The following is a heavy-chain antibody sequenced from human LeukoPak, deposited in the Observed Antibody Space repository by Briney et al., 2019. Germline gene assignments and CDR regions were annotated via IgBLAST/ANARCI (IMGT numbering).Heavy chain of an antibody. D-gene: IGHD4-11*01. CDR1: GYTFNGYY. J-gene: IGHJ4*02. CDR2: INPNSGGT. V-gene: IGHV1-2*02. CDR3: ARWMTTVITPDY. Sequence: PGASVKVSCKASGYTFNGYYLHWVRQAPGQGLEWMGWINPNSGGTNYAQKFQGRVTMTRDTSISTAYMELSRLRSDDTAVYYCARWMTTVITPDYWGRGTLVTVSS.